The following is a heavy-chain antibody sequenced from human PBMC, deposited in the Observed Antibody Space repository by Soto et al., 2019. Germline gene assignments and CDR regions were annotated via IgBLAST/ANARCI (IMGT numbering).Heavy chain of an antibody. CDR1: GGSFSGYY. D-gene: IGHD2-2*01. CDR2: INHSGST. V-gene: IGHV4-34*01. CDR3: AGGGFKGYLVPAAIIDY. J-gene: IGHJ4*02. Sequence: SETLSLTCAVYGGSFSGYYWSWIRQPPGKGLEWIGEINHSGSTNYNPSLKSRVTISVDTSKNQFSLKLSSVTAADTAVYYCAGGGFKGYLVPAAIIDYWGQGTLVTVS.